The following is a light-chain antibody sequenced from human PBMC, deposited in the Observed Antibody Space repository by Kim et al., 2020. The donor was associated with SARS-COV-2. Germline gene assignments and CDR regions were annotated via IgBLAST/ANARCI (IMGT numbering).Light chain of an antibody. Sequence: AAVGDRVTITRRASQGISCWVAWYQQKPGKAPQLLIYAASSLQSGVPSRFSGSGFGTDFTLTISSLQPEDFATYYCQQTDTLPITFGQGTRLEIK. CDR3: QQTDTLPIT. CDR2: AAS. J-gene: IGKJ5*01. V-gene: IGKV1-12*01. CDR1: QGISCW.